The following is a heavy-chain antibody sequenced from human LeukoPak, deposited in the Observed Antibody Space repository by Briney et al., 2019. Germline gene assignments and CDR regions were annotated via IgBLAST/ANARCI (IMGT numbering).Heavy chain of an antibody. Sequence: PSETLSLTCTVSGGSISSGSYYWSWIRQPAGKGLEWIGRIYTSGSTNYNPSLKSRVTISVDTSKNQFSLKLSSVTAADTAVYYCARAYYYGSSCDAFDIWGQGTMVTVSS. CDR2: IYTSGST. J-gene: IGHJ3*02. CDR1: GGSISSGSYY. D-gene: IGHD3-10*01. V-gene: IGHV4-61*02. CDR3: ARAYYYGSSCDAFDI.